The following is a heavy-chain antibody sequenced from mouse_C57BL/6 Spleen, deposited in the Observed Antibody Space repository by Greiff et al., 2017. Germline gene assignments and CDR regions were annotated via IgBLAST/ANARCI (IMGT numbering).Heavy chain of an antibody. Sequence: EVQRVESGGGLVKPGGSLKLSCAASGFTFSDYGMHWVRQAPEKGLEWVAYISSGSSTIYYADTVKGRFTISRDNAKNTLFLQMTSLRSEDTAMYYCARGNYDYEAWFAYWGQGTLVTVSA. J-gene: IGHJ3*01. CDR3: ARGNYDYEAWFAY. CDR1: GFTFSDYG. V-gene: IGHV5-17*01. D-gene: IGHD2-4*01. CDR2: ISSGSSTI.